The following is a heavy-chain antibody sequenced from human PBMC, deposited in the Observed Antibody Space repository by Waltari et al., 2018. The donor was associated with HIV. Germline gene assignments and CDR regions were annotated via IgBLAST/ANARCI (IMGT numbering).Heavy chain of an antibody. CDR3: TTPPWSDIFF. V-gene: IGHV3-15*01. CDR2: IKSKTDGATT. J-gene: IGHJ2*01. CDR1: GFTFSNAW. Sequence: EVQLVESGGGLVKPGGSLRLSCAASGFTFSNAWMSWVRQAPGKGLEWVGRIKSKTDGATTDYAAPVQGRFTISRDDSKNTLFLQMNSLRTEDTALYYCTTPPWSDIFFWSRGTLVTVSS. D-gene: IGHD3-3*01.